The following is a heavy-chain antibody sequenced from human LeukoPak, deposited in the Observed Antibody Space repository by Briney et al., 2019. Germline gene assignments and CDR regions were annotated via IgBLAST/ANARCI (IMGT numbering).Heavy chain of an antibody. J-gene: IGHJ4*02. CDR3: ARADYGDYGVGYFDY. V-gene: IGHV4-61*02. CDR2: TYTSGST. Sequence: SQTLSLTCTVSGGSISSGSYYWSWIRQPAGKGLEWIGRTYTSGSTNYNPSLKSRVTISVDTSKNQFSLKLSSVTAVDTAVYYCARADYGDYGVGYFDYWGQGTLVTVSS. CDR1: GGSISSGSYY. D-gene: IGHD4-17*01.